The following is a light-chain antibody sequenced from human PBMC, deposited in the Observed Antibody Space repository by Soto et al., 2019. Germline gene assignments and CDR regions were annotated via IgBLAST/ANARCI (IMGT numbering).Light chain of an antibody. CDR3: SSYTSSSTPVV. V-gene: IGLV2-14*01. J-gene: IGLJ2*01. Sequence: QSALTRPASVSGSPGQSITISCTGTSSDVGGYNYVSWYQQHPGKAPKLMIYEVSNRPSGVSNRFSGSKSGNTASLTISGLQADDEADYYCSSYTSSSTPVVFGTGTKLTVL. CDR2: EVS. CDR1: SSDVGGYNY.